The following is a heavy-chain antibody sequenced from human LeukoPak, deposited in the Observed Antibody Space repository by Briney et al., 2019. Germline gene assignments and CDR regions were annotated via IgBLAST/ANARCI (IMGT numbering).Heavy chain of an antibody. CDR2: ISGSGGST. CDR3: ATPPQGLVAFDY. Sequence: GGSLRLSCAASGFTFSSYAMSWVRQAPGKGLEWVSAISGSGGSTCYADSVKGRFTISRGNSKNTLYLQMNSLRAEDTAVYYCATPPQGLVAFDYWGQGTLVTVSS. CDR1: GFTFSSYA. J-gene: IGHJ4*02. V-gene: IGHV3-23*01. D-gene: IGHD6-19*01.